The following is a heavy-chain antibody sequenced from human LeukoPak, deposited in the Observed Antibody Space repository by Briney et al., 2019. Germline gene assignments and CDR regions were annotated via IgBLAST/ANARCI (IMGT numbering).Heavy chain of an antibody. CDR2: IYTSGST. CDR1: GGSISSYY. V-gene: IGHV4-4*07. J-gene: IGHJ5*02. D-gene: IGHD6-19*01. Sequence: SETLSLTCTVSGGSISSYYWSWIRQPAGKGLEWIGRIYTSGSTNYNPSLKSRVTMSVDTSKNQFSLKLSSVTAADTAVYYCARLIGDIAVSGTSWFDPWGQGTLVTVSS. CDR3: ARLIGDIAVSGTSWFDP.